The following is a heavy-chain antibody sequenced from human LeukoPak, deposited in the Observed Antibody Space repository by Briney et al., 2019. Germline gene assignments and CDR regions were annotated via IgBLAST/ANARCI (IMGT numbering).Heavy chain of an antibody. CDR3: AKDSRHYDFWSGYPSDAFDI. V-gene: IGHV3-23*01. CDR2: ISGSGGST. J-gene: IGHJ3*02. D-gene: IGHD3-3*01. CDR1: GFTFSSYA. Sequence: GGSLRLSCAASGFTFSSYAMSWVRQAPGKGLEWVSAISGSGGSTYYADPVKGRFTISRDNSKNTLYLQMNSLRAEDTAVYYCAKDSRHYDFWSGYPSDAFDIWGQGTMVTVSS.